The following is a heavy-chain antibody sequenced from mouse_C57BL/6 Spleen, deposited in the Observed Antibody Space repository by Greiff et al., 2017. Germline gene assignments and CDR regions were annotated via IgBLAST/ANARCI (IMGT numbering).Heavy chain of an antibody. Sequence: QVQLQQPGAELVMPGASVKLSCKASGYTFTSYWMHWVKQRPGQGLEWIGEIDPSDSYTNYNQKFKGKSTLTVDKSSSTAYMQLSSLTSEDSAVYYCARAGEYSNYGFLYLDYWGQGTTLTVSS. CDR3: ARAGEYSNYGFLYLDY. V-gene: IGHV1-69*01. D-gene: IGHD2-5*01. CDR1: GYTFTSYW. J-gene: IGHJ2*01. CDR2: IDPSDSYT.